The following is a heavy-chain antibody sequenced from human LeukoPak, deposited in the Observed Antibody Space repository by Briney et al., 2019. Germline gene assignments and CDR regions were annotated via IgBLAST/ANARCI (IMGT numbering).Heavy chain of an antibody. CDR2: ISYDGSNK. D-gene: IGHD5-18*01. CDR3: ARDRSQRAYSYGPDGE. Sequence: GGSLKLSCAASGFTFSSYAMHWVRQAPGKGLEWAAVISYDGSNKFYADSVKGRFTISRDNSKNTLFLQMNSLRAEDTAVYYCARDRSQRAYSYGPDGEWGQGTLVTVSS. J-gene: IGHJ4*02. V-gene: IGHV3-30*01. CDR1: GFTFSSYA.